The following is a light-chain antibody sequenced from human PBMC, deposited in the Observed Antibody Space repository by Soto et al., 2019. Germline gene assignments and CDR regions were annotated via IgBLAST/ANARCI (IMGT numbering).Light chain of an antibody. CDR3: EAWDGSLNVVL. CDR1: SSDVGTYNR. J-gene: IGLJ2*01. Sequence: QSVLTQPPSVSGSPGQSVTISCTGTSSDVGTYNRVSWYQEPPGTAPKLMIYEVNNRPSGVPDRFSGSKSGNTASLTISGLQAEDEADYYCEAWDGSLNVVLFGGGTKLTVL. V-gene: IGLV2-18*01. CDR2: EVN.